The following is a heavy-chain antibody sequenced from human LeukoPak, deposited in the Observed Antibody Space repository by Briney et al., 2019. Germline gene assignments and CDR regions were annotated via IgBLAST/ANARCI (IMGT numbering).Heavy chain of an antibody. CDR1: GFTFSEEY. D-gene: IGHD3-3*02. V-gene: IGHV3-11*01. Sequence: GGSLRLSCAASGFTFSEEYMSWIRQAPGKGLEWISCVSSSGTTIYYADSVKGRFTISRDNVKNSLYLQMNSLRVEDTAVYYCAKDGAFSASSFWGQGTMVAVSS. J-gene: IGHJ3*01. CDR3: AKDGAFSASSF. CDR2: VSSSGTTI.